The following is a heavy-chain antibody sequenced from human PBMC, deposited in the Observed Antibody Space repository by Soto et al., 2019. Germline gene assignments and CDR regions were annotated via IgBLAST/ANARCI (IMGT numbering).Heavy chain of an antibody. V-gene: IGHV3-23*01. J-gene: IGHJ6*02. CDR3: AKDWGEDDFWSPTVDYYYGMDV. CDR2: ISGSGGST. Sequence: GGSLRLSCAASGFTFSSYAMSWVRQAPGKGLEWVSAISGSGGSTYYADSVKGRFTISRDNSKNTLYLQMNSLRAEDTAVYYCAKDWGEDDFWSPTVDYYYGMDVWGQGTTVTVSS. CDR1: GFTFSSYA. D-gene: IGHD3-3*01.